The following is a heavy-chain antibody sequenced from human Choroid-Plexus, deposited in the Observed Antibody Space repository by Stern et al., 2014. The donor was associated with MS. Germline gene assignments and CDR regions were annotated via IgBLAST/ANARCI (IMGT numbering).Heavy chain of an antibody. CDR1: GFTFGSWA. J-gene: IGHJ5*02. CDR3: AKDRQYLTYFFDH. Sequence: VQLVESGGGVVQPGRPLGLSCVDSGFTFGSWAMHWVRQAPGKGLEGGAGVSYDGSNKYYADSVKGRFTISRDNSQNTLYMQMSSLRPEDTAVYYCAKDRQYLTYFFDHWGQGSLVTVSS. V-gene: IGHV3-30*18. D-gene: IGHD2/OR15-2a*01. CDR2: VSYDGSNK.